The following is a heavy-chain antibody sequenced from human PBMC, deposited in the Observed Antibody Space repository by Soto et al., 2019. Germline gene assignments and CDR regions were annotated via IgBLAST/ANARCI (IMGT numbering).Heavy chain of an antibody. D-gene: IGHD3-10*01. Sequence: SETLSLTCTVSGGSISSGGYYWSWIRQHPGKGLEWIGYIYYSGSTYYNPSLKSRVTISVDTSKNQFSLKLSSVTAADTAVYYCARHHQNYNPQYAFDIWGQGTMVTVSS. J-gene: IGHJ3*02. CDR1: GGSISSGGYY. CDR3: ARHHQNYNPQYAFDI. V-gene: IGHV4-31*03. CDR2: IYYSGST.